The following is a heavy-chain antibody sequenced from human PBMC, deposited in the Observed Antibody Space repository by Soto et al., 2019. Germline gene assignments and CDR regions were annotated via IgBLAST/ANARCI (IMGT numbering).Heavy chain of an antibody. D-gene: IGHD6-13*01. CDR3: AKDGAIAAADYFFDY. Sequence: PGGSLRLSCAASGFTFSNYAIHWVRQAPGKGLEWVAVIASDGKDKRYADSVKGRFTISRDNSKNTVYLQMNSQRGEDTAVYYCAKDGAIAAADYFFDYWGQGSLVTVSS. CDR1: GFTFSNYA. CDR2: IASDGKDK. V-gene: IGHV3-30*18. J-gene: IGHJ4*02.